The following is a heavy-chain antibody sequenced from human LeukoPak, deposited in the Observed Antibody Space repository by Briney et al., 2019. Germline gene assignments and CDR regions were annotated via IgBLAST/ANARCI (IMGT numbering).Heavy chain of an antibody. J-gene: IGHJ5*02. CDR1: GYTFTSYG. Sequence: ASAKVSCKASGYTFTSYGISWVRQAPGQGLEWMGWISAYNGNTNYAQKLQGRVTMTTDTSTSTAYMELRSLRSDDTAVYYCARDRPAAGTNWFDPWGQGTLVTVSS. V-gene: IGHV1-18*01. CDR3: ARDRPAAGTNWFDP. CDR2: ISAYNGNT. D-gene: IGHD6-13*01.